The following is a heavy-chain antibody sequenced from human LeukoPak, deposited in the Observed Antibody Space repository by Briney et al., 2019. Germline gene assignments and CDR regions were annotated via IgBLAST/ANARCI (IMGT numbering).Heavy chain of an antibody. J-gene: IGHJ4*02. Sequence: ASVKVSCKASGYTFTNYGITWVRQAPGQGLEWMGWISAHDGTRNYALKHEDRVTMTTDTSTSTAYMELRGLRSDDTAVYYCARRSTLYSSGRFYFDYWGQGSLVTVSS. CDR2: ISAHDGTR. CDR1: GYTFTNYG. CDR3: ARRSTLYSSGRFYFDY. V-gene: IGHV1-18*01. D-gene: IGHD6-19*01.